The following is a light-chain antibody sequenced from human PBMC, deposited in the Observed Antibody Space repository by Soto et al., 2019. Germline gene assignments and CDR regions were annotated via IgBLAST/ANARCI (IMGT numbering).Light chain of an antibody. CDR3: QSYDSSLSRYV. CDR1: SSNIGAGYD. CDR2: GNS. J-gene: IGLJ1*01. V-gene: IGLV1-40*01. Sequence: QSVLTQPPSVSGAPGQRVTISCTGSSSNIGAGYDVHWYQQLPGTAPKLLIYGNSNRPSGVPDRFSGSKSGTSASLAITGLQAEDDADYFCQSYDSSLSRYVFGTGTKLTVL.